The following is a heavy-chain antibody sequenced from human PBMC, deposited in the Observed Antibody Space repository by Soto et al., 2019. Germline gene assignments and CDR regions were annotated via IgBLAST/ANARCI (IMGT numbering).Heavy chain of an antibody. J-gene: IGHJ4*02. V-gene: IGHV3-15*01. CDR3: TTDHGEYSGYEALTLLAVAGLGY. CDR1: GFTFSNAW. D-gene: IGHD5-12*01. Sequence: NPGGSLRLSCAASGFTFSNAWMSWVRQAPGKGLEWVGRIKSKTDGGTTDYAAPVKGRFTISRDDSKNTLYLQMNSLKTEDTAVYYCTTDHGEYSGYEALTLLAVAGLGYWGQGTLVTVSS. CDR2: IKSKTDGGTT.